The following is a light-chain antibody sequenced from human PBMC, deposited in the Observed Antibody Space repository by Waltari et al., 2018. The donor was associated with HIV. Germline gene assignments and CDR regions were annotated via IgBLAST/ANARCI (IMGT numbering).Light chain of an antibody. CDR2: GYN. Sequence: QSVLTHPPSVSGPPRPRAPISCTGSSPNIGAGDDVNWYQELPGTAPQLLIYGYNNRPPGVPDRFSCSKSGTSASLAITGLQAEDEADYYRHSYDSSLDGWVFGGGTKLTVL. J-gene: IGLJ3*02. CDR1: SPNIGAGDD. V-gene: IGLV1-40*01. CDR3: HSYDSSLDGWV.